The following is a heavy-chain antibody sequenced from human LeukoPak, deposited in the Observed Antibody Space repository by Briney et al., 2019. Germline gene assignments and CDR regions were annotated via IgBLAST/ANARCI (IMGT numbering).Heavy chain of an antibody. CDR2: IKQDGSEK. CDR3: ARANYYGSGSGNDY. V-gene: IGHV3-7*01. D-gene: IGHD3-10*01. J-gene: IGHJ4*02. Sequence: GGSLRLSCAASGFTFSSYWMSWVRQAPGKGLEWVANIKQDGSEKYYVDSVKGRFTISRDNAKNSLYLQMNSLRAEDTAVYYCARANYYGSGSGNDYWGQGTLVTVSS. CDR1: GFTFSSYW.